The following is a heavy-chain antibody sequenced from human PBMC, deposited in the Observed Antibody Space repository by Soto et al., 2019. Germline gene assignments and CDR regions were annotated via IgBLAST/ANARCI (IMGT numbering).Heavy chain of an antibody. CDR3: TRGADGFDY. CDR1: GFTFSSYA. Sequence: EVQLVESGGDLVQPGGSLRLSCAASGFTFSSYAFHWVRQATGKGLEWVSGIGTAGDTYYAASVKGRFIMSRENAKNSLYLQMNSLRAGDAAVYYCTRGADGFDYWGQGTLVTVSS. CDR2: IGTAGDT. J-gene: IGHJ4*02. D-gene: IGHD3-16*01. V-gene: IGHV3-13*01.